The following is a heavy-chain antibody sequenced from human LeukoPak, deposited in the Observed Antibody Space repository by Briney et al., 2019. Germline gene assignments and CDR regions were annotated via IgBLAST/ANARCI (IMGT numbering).Heavy chain of an antibody. CDR3: ARLELPTYYYDSSGYVSH. CDR2: IYYSGST. D-gene: IGHD3-22*01. CDR1: GGSISSSSYY. V-gene: IGHV4-39*07. Sequence: TSETLSLTCTVSGGSISSSSYYWGWIRQPPGKGLEWIGSIYYSGSTNYNPSLKSRVTISVDTSKNQFSLKLSSVTAADTAVYYCARLELPTYYYDSSGYVSHWGQGTLVTVSS. J-gene: IGHJ4*02.